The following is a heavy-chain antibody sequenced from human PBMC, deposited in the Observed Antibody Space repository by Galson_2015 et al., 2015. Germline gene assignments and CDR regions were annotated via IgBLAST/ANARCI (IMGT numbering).Heavy chain of an antibody. J-gene: IGHJ4*02. CDR1: GGSISSYY. V-gene: IGHV4-59*01. CDR2: IYYSGST. CDR3: ARGRGKNMITFGGVTVLDY. Sequence: LSLTCTVSGGSISSYYWSWIRQSPGKGLEWIGYIYYSGSTNYNPSLKSRVTISVDTSKNQFSLKLSSVTAADTAVYYCARGRGKNMITFGGVTVLDYWGQGTLVSVSS. D-gene: IGHD3-16*02.